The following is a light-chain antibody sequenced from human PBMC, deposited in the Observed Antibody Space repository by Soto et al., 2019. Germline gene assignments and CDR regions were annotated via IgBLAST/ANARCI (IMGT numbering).Light chain of an antibody. CDR2: DVS. CDR1: SSDVGGYNY. CDR3: SSYTSSSTYVA. J-gene: IGLJ2*01. V-gene: IGLV2-14*01. Sequence: QSALTQPASVSGSPGQSITISCTGTSSDVGGYNYVSWYQQHPGKAPKLMIYDVSNRPSGVSYRFSGSKFGNTASLTISGLHAEDEADYYCSSYTSSSTYVAFGGGTKLTVL.